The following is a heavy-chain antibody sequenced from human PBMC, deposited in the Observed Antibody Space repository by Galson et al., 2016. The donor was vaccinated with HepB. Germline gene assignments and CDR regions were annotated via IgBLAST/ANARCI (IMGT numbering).Heavy chain of an antibody. Sequence: SLRLSCAASKFRFSAYGMHWVRQAPGKGLEWVAVISYDGSNKSYADSVKGRFTISRDNSKNTLHLQMDGLKAEDTAIYYCAKHTYIYASATFSGFDSWGQGTLVTVSS. J-gene: IGHJ4*02. CDR3: AKHTYIYASATFSGFDS. D-gene: IGHD5-18*01. CDR1: KFRFSAYG. CDR2: ISYDGSNK. V-gene: IGHV3-30*18.